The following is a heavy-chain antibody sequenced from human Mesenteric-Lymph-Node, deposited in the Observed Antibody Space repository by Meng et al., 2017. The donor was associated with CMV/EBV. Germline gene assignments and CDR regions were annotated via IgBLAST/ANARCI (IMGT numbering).Heavy chain of an antibody. J-gene: IGHJ6*02. Sequence: SETLSLTCTVSGGSISSYYWSWIRQPPGKGLEWIGYIYYSGSTNYNPSLKSRVTISVDTSKNQFSLKLSSVTAVDTAVYYCARGVNYYYYGMDVWGQGTTVTVSS. V-gene: IGHV4-59*01. D-gene: IGHD2-21*01. CDR3: ARGVNYYYYGMDV. CDR2: IYYSGST. CDR1: GGSISSYY.